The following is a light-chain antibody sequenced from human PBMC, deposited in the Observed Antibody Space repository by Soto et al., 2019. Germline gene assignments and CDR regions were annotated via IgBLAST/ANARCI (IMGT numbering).Light chain of an antibody. J-gene: IGKJ1*01. CDR1: QSVSSN. CDR3: QQYNNWPPWT. CDR2: GAS. Sequence: EIVMTQSPATLSVSPGERATLSCRASQSVSSNLAWYQQKPGQAPRLLLYGASTRATGIPARFSGSGSGTESTLTISSLQSEDFAVYYCQQYNNWPPWTFGQGNKVEIK. V-gene: IGKV3-15*01.